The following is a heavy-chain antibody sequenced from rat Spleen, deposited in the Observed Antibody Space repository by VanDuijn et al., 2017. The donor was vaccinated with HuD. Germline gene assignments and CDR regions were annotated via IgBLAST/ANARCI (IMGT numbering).Heavy chain of an antibody. CDR2: ITNSGGST. CDR1: GFTFSNYG. V-gene: IGHV5S13*01. Sequence: EVQLVESGGGLVQPGRSLKLSCAASGFTFSNYGMAWVRQAPTKGLEWVASITNSGGSTYYRDSVKGRFTISKDNAKITLYLQMDSLRSEDTATYYCTTRGTTPFDYWGQGVMVTVSS. J-gene: IGHJ2*01. D-gene: IGHD1-10*01. CDR3: TTRGTTPFDY.